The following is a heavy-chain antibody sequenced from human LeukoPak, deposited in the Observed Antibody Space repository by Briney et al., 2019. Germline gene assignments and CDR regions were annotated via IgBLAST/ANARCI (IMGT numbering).Heavy chain of an antibody. D-gene: IGHD3-10*02. CDR1: GFSVSANY. Sequence: PGGSLRLSCAASGFSVSANYVSWVRQAPGKGLEWVSSISSSSSYIYYADSVKGRFTISRDNAKNSLYLQMNSLRAEDTAVYYCAELGITMIGGVWGKGTTVTISS. V-gene: IGHV3-11*06. J-gene: IGHJ6*04. CDR2: ISSSSSYI. CDR3: AELGITMIGGV.